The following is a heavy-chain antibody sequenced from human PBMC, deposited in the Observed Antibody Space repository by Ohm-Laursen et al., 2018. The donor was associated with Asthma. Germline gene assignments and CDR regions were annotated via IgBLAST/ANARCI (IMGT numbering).Heavy chain of an antibody. J-gene: IGHJ6*02. Sequence: ASVKVSCKASGGTFSSYAISWVRQAPGQGLEWMGGIIPIFGTANYAQKFQGRVTITADESTSTAYMELSSLRSEDTAVYYCARIGQSSFWSGPPRLGTPKKYYYGMDVWGQGTTVTVSS. D-gene: IGHD3-3*01. CDR1: GGTFSSYA. V-gene: IGHV1-69*13. CDR2: IIPIFGTA. CDR3: ARIGQSSFWSGPPRLGTPKKYYYGMDV.